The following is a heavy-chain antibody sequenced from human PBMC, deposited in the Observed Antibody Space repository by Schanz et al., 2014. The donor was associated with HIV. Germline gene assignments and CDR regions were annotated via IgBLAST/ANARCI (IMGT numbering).Heavy chain of an antibody. V-gene: IGHV3-30*03. Sequence: QVQLAESGGGVVRPGRSLRLSCAASGFTFDSFGMHWVRQAPGKGLEWVAVISYDGRNKYQAASVKGRFTVSRDNAKNTVYLQMKSLRVEDTAVYYCARDKSNLGMDSWGQGTLVTVSS. CDR1: GFTFDSFG. CDR2: ISYDGRNK. J-gene: IGHJ5*01. CDR3: ARDKSNLGMDS.